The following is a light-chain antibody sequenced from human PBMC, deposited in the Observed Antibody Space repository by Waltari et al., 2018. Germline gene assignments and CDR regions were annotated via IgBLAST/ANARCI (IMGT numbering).Light chain of an antibody. J-gene: IGKJ4*01. CDR2: GAS. Sequence: EVVMTQSPAALSVSPGERVTLSCKASQNIDNNLAWYQQKPGQSPRLLIYGASTRATGVPARVSGSGSGTEFTLTISSLQSEDCAVFYCQQYNRWPPLTFGGGTKVEIK. V-gene: IGKV3-15*01. CDR3: QQYNRWPPLT. CDR1: QNIDNN.